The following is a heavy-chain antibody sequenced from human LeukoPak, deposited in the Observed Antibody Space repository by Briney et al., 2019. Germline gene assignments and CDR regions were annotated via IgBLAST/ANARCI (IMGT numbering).Heavy chain of an antibody. CDR1: GYTFTSYY. CDR2: INPSGGST. D-gene: IGHD5-24*01. Sequence: ASVKVSCKASGYTFTSYYMHWVRQAPRQGLEWMGIINPSGGSTSYAQKFQGRVTMTRDMSTSTVYMELSSLRSEDTAVYYCARRGGREGDYWGQGALVTVSS. J-gene: IGHJ4*02. V-gene: IGHV1-46*01. CDR3: ARRGGREGDY.